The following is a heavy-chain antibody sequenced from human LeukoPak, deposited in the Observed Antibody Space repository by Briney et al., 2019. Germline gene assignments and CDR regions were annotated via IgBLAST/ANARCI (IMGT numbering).Heavy chain of an antibody. Sequence: GGSLRLSCAASGFTLSDYYMSWIRQAPGKGLEWVSYISSSDSTIYYADSVKGRFTISRDNAKNSLYLQMNSLRAEDTAVYYCARDDFWSGYLRYWGQGTLVTVSS. CDR1: GFTLSDYY. CDR3: ARDDFWSGYLRY. D-gene: IGHD3-3*01. V-gene: IGHV3-11*01. CDR2: ISSSDSTI. J-gene: IGHJ4*02.